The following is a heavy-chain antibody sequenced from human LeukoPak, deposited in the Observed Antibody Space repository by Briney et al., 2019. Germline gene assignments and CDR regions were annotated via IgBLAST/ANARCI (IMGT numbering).Heavy chain of an antibody. Sequence: GESLKISCKGSGHSFTSYWIGWVRQMPGKGLEWMGIIYPGDSDTRYSPSFQGQVTISADKSISTAYLQWSSLKASDTAMYYCARPYCSSTSCYGYFQHWGQGTLVTVSS. D-gene: IGHD2-2*01. CDR2: IYPGDSDT. J-gene: IGHJ1*01. CDR3: ARPYCSSTSCYGYFQH. CDR1: GHSFTSYW. V-gene: IGHV5-51*01.